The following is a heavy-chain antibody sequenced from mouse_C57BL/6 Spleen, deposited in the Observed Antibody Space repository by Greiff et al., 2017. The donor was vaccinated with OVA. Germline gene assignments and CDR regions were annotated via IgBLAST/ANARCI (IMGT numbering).Heavy chain of an antibody. Sequence: VQLQQPGAELVRPGSSVKLSCKASGYTFPSYWMDWVKQRPGQGLELIGNIYPSDSETHYNQKFKDKATLTVDKSSSTAYMQLSSLTSEDSAVYYCARRRLGRNWFAYWGQGTLVTVSA. CDR1: GYTFPSYW. CDR3: ARRRLGRNWFAY. V-gene: IGHV1-61*01. D-gene: IGHD4-1*01. J-gene: IGHJ3*01. CDR2: IYPSDSET.